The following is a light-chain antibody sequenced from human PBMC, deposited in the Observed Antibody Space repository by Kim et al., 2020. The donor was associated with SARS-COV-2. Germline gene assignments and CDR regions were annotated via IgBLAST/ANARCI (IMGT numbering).Light chain of an antibody. Sequence: QSVLTQTSSVFGAPGQRVTISCTGTSSNLGAYYDVNWYQQVPGTAPKLIIYKNNNRPSGVPDRFSGSKSDTSAPLDITGLQVEDEADYYCQSYDSILSSVIFGGGTQLTVL. CDR1: SSNLGAYYD. V-gene: IGLV1-40*01. J-gene: IGLJ2*01. CDR2: KNN. CDR3: QSYDSILSSVI.